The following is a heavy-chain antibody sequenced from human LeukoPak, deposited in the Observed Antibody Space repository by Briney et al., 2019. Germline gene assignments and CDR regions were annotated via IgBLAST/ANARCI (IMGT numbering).Heavy chain of an antibody. CDR3: ARSLWPEDY. CDR2: IKKDGSEK. CDR1: GFTFSNAY. Sequence: GGSLRLSCAASGFTFSNAYMNWVRQAPGKGLEWVANIKKDGSEKNYVDSVKGRFTISRDNAKTSLYLQMNSLRAEDTAVYYCARSLWPEDYWGQGTLVTVSS. D-gene: IGHD5-18*01. J-gene: IGHJ4*02. V-gene: IGHV3-7*01.